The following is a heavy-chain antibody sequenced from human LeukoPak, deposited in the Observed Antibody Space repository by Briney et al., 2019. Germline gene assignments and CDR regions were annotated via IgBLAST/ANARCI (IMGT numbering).Heavy chain of an antibody. J-gene: IGHJ4*02. Sequence: GGSLRLSCAASGFTFTNYAMNWVRQAPGKGLEWVSAISGSGGSTYYADSVKGRFTISRDNSKNTPYLQMNSLRAEDTAVYYCAKTDYYDSSGYFDYWGQGTLVTVSS. CDR2: ISGSGGST. CDR1: GFTFTNYA. CDR3: AKTDYYDSSGYFDY. D-gene: IGHD3-22*01. V-gene: IGHV3-23*01.